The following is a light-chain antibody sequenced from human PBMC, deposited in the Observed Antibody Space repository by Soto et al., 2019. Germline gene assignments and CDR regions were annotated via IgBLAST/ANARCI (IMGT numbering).Light chain of an antibody. CDR2: AVS. J-gene: IGKJ2*01. CDR3: LQHNKYPYT. Sequence: AIQMTQFPYSLSASVGDRVTITCRASQGIRKDLGWYQQKPGKAPKLLIYAVSSLQYGVPSRFSGSGSGTDFTLTISXXXPEDFATYYCLQHNKYPYTFGQGTKLEIK. V-gene: IGKV1-6*01. CDR1: QGIRKD.